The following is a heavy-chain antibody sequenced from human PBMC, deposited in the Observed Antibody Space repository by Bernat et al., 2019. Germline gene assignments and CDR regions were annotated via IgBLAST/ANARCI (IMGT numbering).Heavy chain of an antibody. CDR2: ISSSGSTI. D-gene: IGHD6-19*01. J-gene: IGHJ4*02. CDR1: GFTFSSYE. CDR3: ARATTSGWYVDY. Sequence: EVQLVESGGGLVQPGGSLRLSCAASGFTFSSYEMNWVRQAPGKGLEWVSFISSSGSTIYYADSVKGRFTISRDNAKNSLYLQMNSLRAEDTAVYYCARATTSGWYVDYWGQGTLVTVSS. V-gene: IGHV3-48*03.